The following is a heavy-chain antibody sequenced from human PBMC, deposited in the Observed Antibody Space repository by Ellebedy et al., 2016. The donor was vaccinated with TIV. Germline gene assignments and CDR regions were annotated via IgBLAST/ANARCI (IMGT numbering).Heavy chain of an antibody. CDR1: GFTFSNYA. D-gene: IGHD6-25*01. CDR2: ISSDGSNK. Sequence: PGGSLRLSCAASGFTFSNYAMHWVRQAPGKGLEWVAVISSDGSNKYYADSVKVRFTFSRDNSTNMLHLQMNSLRAEDTAVYYCARDRYSTGWTYYFDYWGQGTLVTVSS. J-gene: IGHJ4*02. V-gene: IGHV3-30-3*01. CDR3: ARDRYSTGWTYYFDY.